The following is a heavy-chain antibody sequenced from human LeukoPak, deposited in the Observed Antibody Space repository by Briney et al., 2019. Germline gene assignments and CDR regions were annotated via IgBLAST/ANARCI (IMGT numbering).Heavy chain of an antibody. D-gene: IGHD1-1*01. V-gene: IGHV1-69*13. CDR2: IIPIFGTA. CDR3: ARKLERRGERRAFDI. Sequence: GASVKVSCKASVGTFRSYAISWVRQAPGQGLEWMGGIIPIFGTANYAQKFQGRVTITADESTSTAYIELSSLRSEDTAVYYCARKLERRGERRAFDIWGQGTMVTVSS. CDR1: VGTFRSYA. J-gene: IGHJ3*02.